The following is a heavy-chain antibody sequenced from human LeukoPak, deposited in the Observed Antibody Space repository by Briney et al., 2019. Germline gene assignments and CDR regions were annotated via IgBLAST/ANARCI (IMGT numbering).Heavy chain of an antibody. D-gene: IGHD3-3*01. CDR2: ISGSSSGSTSII. CDR1: GIIFSTYA. Sequence: GGSLRLSCEFSGIIFSTYAMNCVRQAPGEGLGWISYISGSSSGSTSIIHYADSVKGRFTISRDNAKNSLHLQMNSLSAEDTAVYYCARDFWSGYYTEDWGQGALVIVSS. V-gene: IGHV3-48*04. J-gene: IGHJ4*02. CDR3: ARDFWSGYYTED.